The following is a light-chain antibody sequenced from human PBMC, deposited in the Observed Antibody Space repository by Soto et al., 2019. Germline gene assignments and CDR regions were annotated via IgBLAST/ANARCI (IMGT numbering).Light chain of an antibody. CDR1: RSVRSY. CDR3: QQRYAWPPIT. J-gene: IGKJ5*01. CDR2: DAS. V-gene: IGKV3-11*01. Sequence: EIVLTQPPATLSLSPGERATLSCRASRSVRSYLAWYQQKPGQAPRLLIYDASNRAAGIPARFSGSGSETDFTLTISNLEPEDFAVYDCQQRYAWPPITFGQGTRLEIK.